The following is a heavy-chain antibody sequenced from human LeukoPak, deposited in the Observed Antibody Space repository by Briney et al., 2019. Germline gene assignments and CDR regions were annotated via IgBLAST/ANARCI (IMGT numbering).Heavy chain of an antibody. CDR1: GGSISRSSHY. Sequence: SETLSLTCTVSGGSISRSSHYWGWIRQPPGKGLEWIGSIHYSGSTYYNPSLKSRVTISVDTSKNQFSLKLSSVTAADTAVYYCARRNGDLRAFDLWGQGTVVTVSS. J-gene: IGHJ3*01. CDR2: IHYSGST. D-gene: IGHD4-17*01. V-gene: IGHV4-39*01. CDR3: ARRNGDLRAFDL.